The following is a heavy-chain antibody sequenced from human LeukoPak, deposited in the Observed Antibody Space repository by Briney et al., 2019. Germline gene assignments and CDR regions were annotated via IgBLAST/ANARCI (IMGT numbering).Heavy chain of an antibody. V-gene: IGHV3-66*01. Sequence: SGGSLRLSCAASGFTVSSNYMSWVRQAPGKGLEWVSVIYSGGSTYYADSVKGRFTISRDNSKNTLYLQMNSLRAEDTAVYYCARDYYDSSGYSPWGQGTLVTVSS. CDR1: GFTVSSNY. CDR2: IYSGGST. D-gene: IGHD3-22*01. J-gene: IGHJ5*02. CDR3: ARDYYDSSGYSP.